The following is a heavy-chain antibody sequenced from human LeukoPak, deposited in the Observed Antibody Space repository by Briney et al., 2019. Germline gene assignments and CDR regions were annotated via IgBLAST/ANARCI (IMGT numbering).Heavy chain of an antibody. CDR1: GGSISSSNYY. V-gene: IGHV4-39*01. D-gene: IGHD3-10*01. CDR3: ARSYGSGSSAGY. CDR2: IYYSGGT. Sequence: SETLSLTCTVSGGSISSSNYYWGWIRHPPGKGLEWIGSIYYSGGTYYNPALKSRVTISVDTSKNQCSLKVSSVTAADTAVYYCARSYGSGSSAGYWGQGTLVTVSS. J-gene: IGHJ4*02.